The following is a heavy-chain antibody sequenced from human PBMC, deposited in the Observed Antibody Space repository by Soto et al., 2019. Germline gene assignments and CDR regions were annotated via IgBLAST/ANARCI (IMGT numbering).Heavy chain of an antibody. J-gene: IGHJ4*02. D-gene: IGHD6-6*01. CDR2: ISGSVGST. Sequence: GGSLRLSCTASGFTFSDHGMHWVRQAPGKGLEWVSSISGSVGSTFYADSVKGRFTISRDNSLNTLYLQMNSLRAEDTAVYYCAKDRTIASRNFDSWGQGALVTVSS. V-gene: IGHV3-23*01. CDR3: AKDRTIASRNFDS. CDR1: GFTFSDHG.